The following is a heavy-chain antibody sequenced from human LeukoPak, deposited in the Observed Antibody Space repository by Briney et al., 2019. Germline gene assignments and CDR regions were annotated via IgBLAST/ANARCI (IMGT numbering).Heavy chain of an antibody. CDR1: GFTFDDCG. Sequence: GGSLRLSCAASGFTFDDCGMSWVRQPPGKGLEWVSGIYWNGGSIGYADSVKGRFTISRDNAKNSLFLQMNSLRAEDTAVYYCARDQRYGENYYYYYMDVWGKGTTVTVSS. J-gene: IGHJ6*03. V-gene: IGHV3-20*04. CDR2: IYWNGGSI. CDR3: ARDQRYGENYYYYYMDV. D-gene: IGHD4-17*01.